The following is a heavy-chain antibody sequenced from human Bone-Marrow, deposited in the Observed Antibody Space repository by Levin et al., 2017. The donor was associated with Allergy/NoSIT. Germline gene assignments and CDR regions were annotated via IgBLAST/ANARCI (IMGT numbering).Heavy chain of an antibody. CDR2: IHYSGNT. CDR1: GGSISNTNNF. Sequence: SETLSLTCTVAGGSISNTNNFWGWIRQPPGKGLEWLGSIHYSGNTYDNPSLKSRVTISVDTSKNQFSLKLRSVTAADTALYYCARWVKYFDLWGRGTLVTVSS. J-gene: IGHJ2*01. CDR3: ARWVKYFDL. V-gene: IGHV4-39*01.